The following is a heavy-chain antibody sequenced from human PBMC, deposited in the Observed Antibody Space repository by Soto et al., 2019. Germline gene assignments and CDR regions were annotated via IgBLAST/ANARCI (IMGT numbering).Heavy chain of an antibody. V-gene: IGHV3-23*01. D-gene: IGHD4-4*01. CDR2: ISGSGGST. J-gene: IGHJ6*02. CDR1: GFTFSSYA. CDR3: AKESKDYYYGMDV. Sequence: GESLKISCAASGFTFSSYAMSWVRQAPGKGLEWVSAISGSGGSTYYADSVKGRFTISRDNSKNTLYLQMNSLRAEDTAVYYCAKESKDYYYGMDVWGQGTTVTVSS.